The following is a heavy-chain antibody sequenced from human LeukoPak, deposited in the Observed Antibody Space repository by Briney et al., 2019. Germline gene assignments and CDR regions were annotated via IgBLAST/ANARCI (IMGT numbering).Heavy chain of an antibody. D-gene: IGHD6-13*01. Sequence: PGGSLRLSCAASGFTFSSYGMSWVRQAPGKGLEWVSAISGSGGSTYYADSVKGRFTISRDNSKNTLYLQMNSLRAEDTAVYYCAKDGASRQYSSSWYKVYYFDYWGQGTLVTVSS. CDR2: ISGSGGST. CDR3: AKDGASRQYSSSWYKVYYFDY. CDR1: GFTFSSYG. V-gene: IGHV3-23*01. J-gene: IGHJ4*02.